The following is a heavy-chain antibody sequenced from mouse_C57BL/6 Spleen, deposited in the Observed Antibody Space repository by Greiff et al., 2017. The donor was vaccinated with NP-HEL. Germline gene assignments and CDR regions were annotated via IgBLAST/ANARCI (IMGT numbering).Heavy chain of an antibody. J-gene: IGHJ4*01. CDR2: INPNNGGT. Sequence: EVQLQQSGPELVKPGASVKMSCKASGYTFTDYNMHWVKQSHGKSLEWIGYINPNNGGTSYNQKFKGKATLTVNKSSSTAYMELRSLTSEDSAVYYCAREEGIYYGYDDAMDYWGQGTSVTVSS. CDR1: GYTFTDYN. V-gene: IGHV1-22*01. CDR3: AREEGIYYGYDDAMDY. D-gene: IGHD2-2*01.